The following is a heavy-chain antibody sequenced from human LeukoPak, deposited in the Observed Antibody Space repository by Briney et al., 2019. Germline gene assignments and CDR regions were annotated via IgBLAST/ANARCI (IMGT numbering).Heavy chain of an antibody. Sequence: GGSLRLSCAVSGFTFSSYWMTWVRQAPGKGLEWVSVIYSGGSTYYADSVKGRFTISRDNSKNTLYLQMNSLRAEDTAVYYCARDLVLNYYYGMDVWGQGTTVTVSS. V-gene: IGHV3-66*01. CDR1: GFTFSSYW. D-gene: IGHD2-8*01. CDR2: IYSGGST. CDR3: ARDLVLNYYYGMDV. J-gene: IGHJ6*02.